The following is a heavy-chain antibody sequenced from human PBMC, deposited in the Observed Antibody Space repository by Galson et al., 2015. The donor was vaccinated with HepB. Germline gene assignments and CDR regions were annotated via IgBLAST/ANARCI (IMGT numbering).Heavy chain of an antibody. CDR1: GYIFTNDG. V-gene: IGHV1-18*01. J-gene: IGHJ5*02. D-gene: IGHD6-19*01. CDR3: ARTESLSPYSSNL. Sequence: SVKVSCKASGYIFTNDGLNWVRQAPVQGLEWMGWINTYNGNATYAQKLQGRVTLTADTSTSTAYLDLRSLRSDDTAVYYCARTESLSPYSSNLWGQGTLVTVSS. CDR2: INTYNGNA.